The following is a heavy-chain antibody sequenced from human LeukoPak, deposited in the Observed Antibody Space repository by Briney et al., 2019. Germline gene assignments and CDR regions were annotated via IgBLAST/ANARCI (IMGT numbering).Heavy chain of an antibody. V-gene: IGHV3-11*01. CDR2: ISSSGSTI. CDR1: GFTFSDYY. J-gene: IGHJ6*02. D-gene: IGHD5/OR15-5a*01. CDR3: ARDSRGYSVSFYGMDV. Sequence: PGGSLRLSCAASGFTFSDYYMSWIRQAPGKGLEWVSYISSSGSTIYYADSVKGRFTISRDNAKNSLYLQMNSLRAEDTAVYYCARDSRGYSVSFYGMDVWGQGTTATVSS.